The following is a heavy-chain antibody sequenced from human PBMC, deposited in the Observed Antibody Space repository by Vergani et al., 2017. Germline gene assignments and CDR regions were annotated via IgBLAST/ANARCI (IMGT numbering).Heavy chain of an antibody. V-gene: IGHV1-69*01. CDR1: GGTFSSYA. CDR2: IIPIFGTA. Sequence: QVQLVQSGAEVKKLGSPVTVSCKASGGTFSSYAISWGRQAPGQGLEWMGGIIPIFGTANYAQKFQGRVTITADESTRTAYMELSSLRSEDTAVYYCASKSNSHFDYWGQGTLVTVSS. D-gene: IGHD4-23*01. CDR3: ASKSNSHFDY. J-gene: IGHJ4*02.